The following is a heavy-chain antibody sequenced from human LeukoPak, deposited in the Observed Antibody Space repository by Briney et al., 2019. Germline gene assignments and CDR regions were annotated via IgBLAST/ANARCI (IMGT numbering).Heavy chain of an antibody. CDR1: GFTFSNAW. V-gene: IGHV3-15*01. CDR2: IKSKTDDGTT. D-gene: IGHD5-18*01. Sequence: GGSLRLSCAASGFTFSNAWMTWVRQAPGKGLEWVGRIKSKTDDGTTEYAAPVKGRVSISRDDSKNTLYLQMNSLRTEDTAVYYCTTYSFEWIRSFDYRGQGTLVTVSS. J-gene: IGHJ4*02. CDR3: TTYSFEWIRSFDY.